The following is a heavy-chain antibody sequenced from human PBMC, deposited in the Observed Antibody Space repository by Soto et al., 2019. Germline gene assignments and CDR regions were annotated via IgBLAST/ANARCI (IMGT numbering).Heavy chain of an antibody. D-gene: IGHD2-2*01. CDR1: GGSISSYY. V-gene: IGHV4-59*01. Sequence: SETLSLTCTVSGGSISSYYWSWIRQPPGKGLEWIGYIYYSGSTNYNPSLKSRVTISVDTSKNQFSLKLSSVTAADTAVYYCARAVVVPAAMFYYMDVWGKGTTVTVSS. J-gene: IGHJ6*03. CDR2: IYYSGST. CDR3: ARAVVVPAAMFYYMDV.